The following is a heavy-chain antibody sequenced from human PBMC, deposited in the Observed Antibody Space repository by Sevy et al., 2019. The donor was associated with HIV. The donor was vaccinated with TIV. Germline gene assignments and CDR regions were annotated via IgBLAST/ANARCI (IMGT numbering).Heavy chain of an antibody. V-gene: IGHV1-2*02. CDR3: AGGSIEAGGTRGENFDY. Sequence: ASVKVSCKASGYTFTGYYMHWVRQAPGQGLEWMGWINPNSGGTNYAQKFQGRVTMTRDTSISTANTELSRLSSDDTAVYYWAGGSIEAGGTRGENFDYWGQGTLVTVSS. J-gene: IGHJ4*02. CDR1: GYTFTGYY. CDR2: INPNSGGT. D-gene: IGHD6-13*01.